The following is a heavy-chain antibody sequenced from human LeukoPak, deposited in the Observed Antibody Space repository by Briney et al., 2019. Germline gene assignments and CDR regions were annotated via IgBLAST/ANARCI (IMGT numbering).Heavy chain of an antibody. D-gene: IGHD6-13*01. V-gene: IGHV1-2*06. CDR2: INPNSGGT. CDR3: AREVGYSSSWYGRFDP. Sequence: GASVKVSCKASGYTFTGHYMHWVRQAPGQGLEWMGRINPNSGGTNFAQKFQGRVTMTRDTSISTSYLELNSLRSDDTAGYYCAREVGYSSSWYGRFDPWGQGTLVTVSS. CDR1: GYTFTGHY. J-gene: IGHJ5*02.